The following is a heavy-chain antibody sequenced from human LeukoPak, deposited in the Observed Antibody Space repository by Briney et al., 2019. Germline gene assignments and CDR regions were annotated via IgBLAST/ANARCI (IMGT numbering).Heavy chain of an antibody. J-gene: IGHJ6*02. D-gene: IGHD1-26*01. CDR1: GFTFSSYW. CDR3: ARDMKVGATGNYYYGMDV. CDR2: IKQDGSEK. V-gene: IGHV3-7*01. Sequence: GGSLRLSCAASGFTFSSYWMSWVRQAPGEGLEWVANIKQDGSEKYYVDSVKGRFTISRDNAKNSLYLQMNSLRAEDTAVYYCARDMKVGATGNYYYGMDVWGQGTTVTVSS.